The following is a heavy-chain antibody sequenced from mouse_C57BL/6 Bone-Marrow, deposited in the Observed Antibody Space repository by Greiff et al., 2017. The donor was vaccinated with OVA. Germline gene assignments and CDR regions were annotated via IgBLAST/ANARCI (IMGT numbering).Heavy chain of an antibody. CDR3: ARRVYGNWYFDV. Sequence: QVQLKQPGAELVRPGSSVKLSCKASGYTFTSYWMHWVKQRPIQGLEWIGNIDPSDSETHYNQKFKDKATLTVDKSSSTAYMQLSSLTSEDSAVYYCARRVYGNWYFDVWGTGTTVTVSS. CDR1: GYTFTSYW. J-gene: IGHJ1*03. D-gene: IGHD2-1*01. CDR2: IDPSDSET. V-gene: IGHV1-52*01.